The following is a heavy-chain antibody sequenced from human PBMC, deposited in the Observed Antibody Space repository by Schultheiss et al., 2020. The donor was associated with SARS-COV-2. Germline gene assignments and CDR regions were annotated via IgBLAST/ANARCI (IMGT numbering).Heavy chain of an antibody. CDR1: GGSFSGYY. V-gene: IGHV4-59*10. CDR2: IYTSGST. CDR3: ARVSYYYYGMDV. Sequence: SETLSLTCAVDGGSFSGYYWRWIRQPPGKGLEWIGRIYTSGSTNYNPSLKSRVTMSVDTSKNQFSLKLSSVTAADTAVYYCARVSYYYYGMDVWGQGTTVTVSS. J-gene: IGHJ6*02.